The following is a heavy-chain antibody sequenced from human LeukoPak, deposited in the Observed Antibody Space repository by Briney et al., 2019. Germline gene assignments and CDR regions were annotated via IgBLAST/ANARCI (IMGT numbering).Heavy chain of an antibody. V-gene: IGHV3-21*01. CDR2: ISSSSSYI. D-gene: IGHD3-22*01. J-gene: IGHJ4*02. CDR1: GFTFSSYS. Sequence: KTGGSLRLSCAASGFTFSSYSMNWVRQAPGKGLEWVSSISSSSSYIYYADSVKGRFTISRDNAKNSLYLQMNSLRAEDTAVYYCARRLENSSGYIMGYYFDYWGQGTLVTVSS. CDR3: ARRLENSSGYIMGYYFDY.